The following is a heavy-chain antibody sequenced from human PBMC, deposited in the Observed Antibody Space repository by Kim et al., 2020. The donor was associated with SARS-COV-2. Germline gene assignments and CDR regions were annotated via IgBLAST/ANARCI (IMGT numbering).Heavy chain of an antibody. CDR2: INPNSGGT. Sequence: ASVKVSCKASGYTFTGYYMHWVRQAPGQGLEWMGWINPNSGGTNYAQKFQGRVTMTRDTSISTAYMELSRLRSDDTAVYYCARVNGVDTAPYYYGMDVWGQGTTVTVSS. CDR1: GYTFTGYY. D-gene: IGHD5-18*01. CDR3: ARVNGVDTAPYYYGMDV. J-gene: IGHJ6*02. V-gene: IGHV1-2*02.